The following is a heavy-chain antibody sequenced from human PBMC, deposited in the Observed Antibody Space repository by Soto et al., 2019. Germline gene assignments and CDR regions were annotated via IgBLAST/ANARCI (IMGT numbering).Heavy chain of an antibody. Sequence: GASVKVSCKASGGTFSSYVISWVRQAPGQGLEWMGGVIPLFATANYAQKFQGRVTITADESTSTAYMELSSLTSEDTAVYYCARRDPLYYFDYWGQGTLVTVSS. CDR1: GGTFSSYV. CDR3: ARRDPLYYFDY. CDR2: VIPLFATA. V-gene: IGHV1-69*13. J-gene: IGHJ4*02.